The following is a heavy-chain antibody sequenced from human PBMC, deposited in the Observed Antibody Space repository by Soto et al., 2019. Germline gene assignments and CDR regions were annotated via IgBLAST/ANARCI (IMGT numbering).Heavy chain of an antibody. CDR3: ARGEVTIFGVVMYYYYGMDV. CDR2: INPNSGGT. CDR1: GYTFTGYY. J-gene: IGHJ6*02. V-gene: IGHV1-2*02. D-gene: IGHD3-3*01. Sequence: ASVKVSCKASGYTFTGYYMHWVRQAPGQGLEWMGWINPNSGGTNYAQKFQGRVTMTRDTSISTAYMELSRLRSDDTAVYYCARGEVTIFGVVMYYYYGMDVWGQGTTVTVS.